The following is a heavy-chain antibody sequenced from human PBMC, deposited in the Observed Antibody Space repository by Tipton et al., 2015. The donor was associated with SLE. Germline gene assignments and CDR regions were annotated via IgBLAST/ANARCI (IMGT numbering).Heavy chain of an antibody. J-gene: IGHJ6*03. CDR3: ARDRSHIVVVIAIPYYYYYMDV. CDR1: GYTFTSYY. Sequence: QLVQSGAEVKKPGASVKVSCKASGYTFTSYYMHWVRQAPGQGLEWMGIINPSGGSTSYAQKFQGRVTMTRDTSTSTVYMELSSLRSEDTAVYYCARDRSHIVVVIAIPYYYYYMDVWGKGTTVTVSS. CDR2: INPSGGST. D-gene: IGHD2-21*01. V-gene: IGHV1-46*01.